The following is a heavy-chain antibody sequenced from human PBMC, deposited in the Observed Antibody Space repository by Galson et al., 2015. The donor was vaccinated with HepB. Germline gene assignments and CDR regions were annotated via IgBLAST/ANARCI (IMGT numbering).Heavy chain of an antibody. CDR1: GGSISSSNW. CDR2: IYHSGST. CDR3: ARTQDIVVVPAARALAFDI. J-gene: IGHJ3*02. Sequence: ETLSLTCAVSGGSISSSNWWSWVRQPPGKGLEWIGEIYHSGSTNYNPSLKSRVTISVDKSKNQFSLKLSSVTAADTAVYYCARTQDIVVVPAARALAFDIWGQGTMVTVSS. V-gene: IGHV4-4*02. D-gene: IGHD2-2*01.